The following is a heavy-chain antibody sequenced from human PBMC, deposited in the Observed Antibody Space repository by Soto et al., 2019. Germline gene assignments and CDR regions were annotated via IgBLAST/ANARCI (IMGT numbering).Heavy chain of an antibody. V-gene: IGHV3-48*02. CDR1: GFTFSSYA. CDR2: ISSSSSTI. J-gene: IGHJ3*02. Sequence: GGSLRLSCAASGFTFSSYAMSWVRQAPGKGLEWVSYISSSSSTIYYADSVKGRFTISRDNAKNSLYLQMNSLRDEDTAVYYCARDYDSSGYYYVGAFDIWGQGTMVTVSS. D-gene: IGHD3-22*01. CDR3: ARDYDSSGYYYVGAFDI.